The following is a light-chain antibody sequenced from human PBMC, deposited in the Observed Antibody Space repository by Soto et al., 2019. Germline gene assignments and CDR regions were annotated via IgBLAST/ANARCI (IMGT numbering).Light chain of an antibody. Sequence: NFMLSQPHSVSASPGKTVTLSGTRSSGSIGSNYVQWYQQRPGSSPSVVIYKDNQRPSGVPDRLSGSIDSSSNSASLSISGLQTGDEADYYCPSFDSLNQKWVFGGGTKVTVL. CDR2: KDN. CDR3: PSFDSLNQKWV. CDR1: SGSIGSNY. V-gene: IGLV6-57*01. J-gene: IGLJ3*02.